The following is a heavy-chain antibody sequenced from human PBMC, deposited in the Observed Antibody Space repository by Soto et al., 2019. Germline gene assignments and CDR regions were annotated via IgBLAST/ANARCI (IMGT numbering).Heavy chain of an antibody. D-gene: IGHD3-22*01. V-gene: IGHV4-34*01. J-gene: IGHJ5*02. CDR1: GGSFSGYY. CDR2: INHSGST. Sequence: PSESLSLTCPVYGGSFSGYYWSWIRQPPGKGLEWIGEINHSGSTNYNPSLKSRVTISVDTSKNQFSLKLSSVTAADTAVYYCARKEYSSGYYPPRHNRFDPWRQGILVTV. CDR3: ARKEYSSGYYPPRHNRFDP.